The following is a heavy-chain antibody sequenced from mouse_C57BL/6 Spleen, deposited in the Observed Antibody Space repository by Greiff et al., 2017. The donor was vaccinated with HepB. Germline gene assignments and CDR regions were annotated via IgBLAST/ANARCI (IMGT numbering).Heavy chain of an antibody. Sequence: VQLQQSGPELVKPGASVKISCKASGYAFSSSWMNWVKQRPGKGLEWIGRIYPGDGDTNYNGKFKGKATLTADKSSSPAYMQLSSLTSEDSAVYFCARSPFTFDVWSTGTTVTVSS. CDR1: GYAFSSSW. CDR3: ARSPFTFDV. D-gene: IGHD1-1*01. CDR2: IYPGDGDT. V-gene: IGHV1-82*01. J-gene: IGHJ1*03.